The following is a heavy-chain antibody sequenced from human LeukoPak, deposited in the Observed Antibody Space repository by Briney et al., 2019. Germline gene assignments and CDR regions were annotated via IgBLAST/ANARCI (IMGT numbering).Heavy chain of an antibody. Sequence: PGRSLRLSCAASGFTFANYGFHWVRQAPGKGLEWVAVIWYDGAYEYYADSMKGRFTVSRDNSRNTLYLQMDSLTAEDTAVYYCASHIPDYEHSAYYPYYFDFWGQGTLVTVSS. V-gene: IGHV3-33*01. CDR1: GFTFANYG. CDR3: ASHIPDYEHSAYYPYYFDF. D-gene: IGHD3-22*01. J-gene: IGHJ4*02. CDR2: IWYDGAYE.